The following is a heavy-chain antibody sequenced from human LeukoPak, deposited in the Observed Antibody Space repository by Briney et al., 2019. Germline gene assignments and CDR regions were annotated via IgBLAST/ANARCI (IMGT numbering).Heavy chain of an antibody. CDR3: ARDQRRGQGYYDFWSGQYNWFDP. V-gene: IGHV3-20*01. Sequence: PGGSLRLSCAASGFTFDDYGMSWVRQAPGKGLEWVSGINWNGGSTGYADSVKGRFTISRDNAKNSLYLQMNSLRAEDTALYHCARDQRRGQGYYDFWSGQYNWFDPWGQGTLVTVSS. D-gene: IGHD3-3*01. CDR2: INWNGGST. J-gene: IGHJ5*02. CDR1: GFTFDDYG.